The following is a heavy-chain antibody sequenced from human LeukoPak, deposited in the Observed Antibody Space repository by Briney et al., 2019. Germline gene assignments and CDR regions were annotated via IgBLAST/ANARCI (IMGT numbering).Heavy chain of an antibody. Sequence: SVKVSCKASGYTFTSYAISWVRQAPGQGLEWMGGIIPIFGTANYAQKFQGRVTITADKSTSTAYMELSSLRSEDTAVYYCARIPHSYGDYVVDYWGQGTLVTVSS. D-gene: IGHD4-17*01. CDR1: GYTFTSYA. J-gene: IGHJ4*02. CDR2: IIPIFGTA. CDR3: ARIPHSYGDYVVDY. V-gene: IGHV1-69*06.